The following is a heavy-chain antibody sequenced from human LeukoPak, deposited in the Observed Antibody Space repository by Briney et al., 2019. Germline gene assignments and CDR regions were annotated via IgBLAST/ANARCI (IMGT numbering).Heavy chain of an antibody. CDR2: IHNSGRT. Sequence: SETLSLTCSVSGGSVSSYYWSWIRQSPGKGLEWIGYIHNSGRTNYNPSLKSRVTGFVDTSKSQVSLRLSSVTAADTAVYYCARHGTISSESYFDYWGQGALVTVSS. CDR3: ARHGTISSESYFDY. V-gene: IGHV4-59*08. J-gene: IGHJ4*02. CDR1: GGSVSSYY. D-gene: IGHD1-14*01.